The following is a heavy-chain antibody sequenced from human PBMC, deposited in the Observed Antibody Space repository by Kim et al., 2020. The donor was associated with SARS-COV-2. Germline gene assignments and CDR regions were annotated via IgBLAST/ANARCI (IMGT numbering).Heavy chain of an antibody. CDR2: IIPILGIA. CDR3: ASHRAGDGYNNYYFDY. Sequence: SVKVSCKASGGTFSSYAISWVRQAPGQGLEWMGRIIPILGIANYAQKFQGRVTITADKSTSTAYMELSSLRSEDTAVYYCASHRAGDGYNNYYFDYWGQGTPVTVSS. J-gene: IGHJ4*02. CDR1: GGTFSSYA. V-gene: IGHV1-69*04. D-gene: IGHD4-4*01.